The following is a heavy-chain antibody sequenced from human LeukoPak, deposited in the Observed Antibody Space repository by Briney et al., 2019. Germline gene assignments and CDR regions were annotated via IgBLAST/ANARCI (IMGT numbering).Heavy chain of an antibody. V-gene: IGHV1-2*06. J-gene: IGHJ4*02. Sequence: ASVKVSCKTSGYTFTDYYMHWVRQAPGQGLEWMGRINLNSGVTNYAQKFQGRVTMTRDTSINTAYMELSRLRSDDTAVYFCARETGGNSLIYFDYWGQGTLVTVPS. D-gene: IGHD4-23*01. CDR2: INLNSGVT. CDR3: ARETGGNSLIYFDY. CDR1: GYTFTDYY.